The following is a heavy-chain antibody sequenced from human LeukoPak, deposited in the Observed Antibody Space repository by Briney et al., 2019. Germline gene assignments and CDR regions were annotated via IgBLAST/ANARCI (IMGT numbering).Heavy chain of an antibody. CDR3: ARGPYSSDAGY. D-gene: IGHD6-25*01. V-gene: IGHV4-34*01. J-gene: IGHJ4*02. CDR1: GGSFTSYY. CDR2: ISHTGHT. Sequence: SETLSLTCAVYGGSFTSYYWSWIRQPPGKGLEWIGEISHTGHTDYNPSLKSRVTMSVETSKNQLSLILSSVTAADTAVYYCARGPYSSDAGYWGQGTLVTVSS.